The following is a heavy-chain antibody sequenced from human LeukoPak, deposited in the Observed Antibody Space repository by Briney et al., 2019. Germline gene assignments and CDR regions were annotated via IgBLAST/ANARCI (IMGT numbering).Heavy chain of an antibody. Sequence: SETLSLTCTVSGGSISSYYWSWIRQPAGKELEWIGRIYSTGITNYNPSLKSRVTMSIDTSKNQFSLKLSSVTAADTAVYYCARGYAATSGRLEYFQHWGQGTLVTVSS. J-gene: IGHJ1*01. CDR1: GGSISSYY. CDR2: IYSTGIT. D-gene: IGHD3-16*01. V-gene: IGHV4-4*07. CDR3: ARGYAATSGRLEYFQH.